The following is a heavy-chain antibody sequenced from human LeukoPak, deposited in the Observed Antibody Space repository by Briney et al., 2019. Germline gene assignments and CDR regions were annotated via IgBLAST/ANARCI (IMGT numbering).Heavy chain of an antibody. D-gene: IGHD5-12*01. CDR3: ARGPATIIVSSEADYYYYGMDV. CDR1: GYTFTSYD. J-gene: IGHJ6*02. CDR2: MNPNSGNT. Sequence: ASVKVSCKASGYTFTSYDINWVRQATGQGLEWMGWMNPNSGNTGYAQKFQGRVTMTRNTSISTAYMELSSLRSEDTAVYYCARGPATIIVSSEADYYYYGMDVWGQGTTVTVSS. V-gene: IGHV1-8*01.